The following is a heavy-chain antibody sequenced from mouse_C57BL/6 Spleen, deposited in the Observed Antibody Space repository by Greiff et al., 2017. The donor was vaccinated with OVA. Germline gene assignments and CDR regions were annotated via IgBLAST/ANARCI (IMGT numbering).Heavy chain of an antibody. J-gene: IGHJ1*03. CDR1: GYSITSGYD. D-gene: IGHD2-1*01. CDR3: AREDGNYGGGYFDV. CDR2: ISYSGST. Sequence: EVQLVESGPGMVKPSQSLSLTCTVTGYSITSGYDWHWIRHFPGNKLEWMGYISYSGSTNYNPSLKSRISITHDTSKNHFFLKLNSVTTEDTATYYCAREDGNYGGGYFDVWGTGTTVTVSS. V-gene: IGHV3-1*01.